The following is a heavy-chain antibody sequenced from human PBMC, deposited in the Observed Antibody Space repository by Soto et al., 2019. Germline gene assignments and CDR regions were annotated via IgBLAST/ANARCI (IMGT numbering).Heavy chain of an antibody. Sequence: QVQLVQSAAEEKKPGSSVKISCKASGDTFINYAFSWMRQAPGQGLEWIGGIVPMSGGPNSAQKFHDRVTITADRSTGTAIMQLSTLTPDDTAVYYCARVGIRLSPADLGGGYHFQGLDVWGQGTKVTVS. CDR3: ARVGIRLSPADLGGGYHFQGLDV. CDR2: IVPMSGGP. CDR1: GDTFINYA. V-gene: IGHV1-69*01. D-gene: IGHD5-18*01. J-gene: IGHJ6*02.